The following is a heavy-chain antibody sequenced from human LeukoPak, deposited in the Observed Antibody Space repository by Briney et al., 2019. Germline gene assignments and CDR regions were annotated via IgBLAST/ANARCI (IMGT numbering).Heavy chain of an antibody. D-gene: IGHD2-21*01. CDR2: IWPSGST. CDR3: ARKGPEHLPTYFDH. Sequence: SETLSLTCAVYGGSLSGYYWSWIRQSPGQGLEWIGYIWPSGSTNYNPSLSGRVAISLDKSRNHFTLMVTAVTAADTAFYYCARKGPEHLPTYFDHWGRGILVTVSS. V-gene: IGHV4-34*01. J-gene: IGHJ4*02. CDR1: GGSLSGYY.